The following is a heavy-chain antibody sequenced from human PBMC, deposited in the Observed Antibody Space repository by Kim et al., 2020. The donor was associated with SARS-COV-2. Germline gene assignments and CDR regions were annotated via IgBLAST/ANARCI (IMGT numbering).Heavy chain of an antibody. V-gene: IGHV4-59*01. D-gene: IGHD4-17*01. CDR1: GGSISSYY. Sequence: SETLSLTCTVSGGSISSYYWSWIRQPPGKGLEWIGYIYYSGSTNYNPSLKSRVTISVETSKNHFSLKLSSVTAADTAVYYCARDLAPLVYGDSHDAFDIWGQGTMVTVSS. CDR3: ARDLAPLVYGDSHDAFDI. CDR2: IYYSGST. J-gene: IGHJ3*02.